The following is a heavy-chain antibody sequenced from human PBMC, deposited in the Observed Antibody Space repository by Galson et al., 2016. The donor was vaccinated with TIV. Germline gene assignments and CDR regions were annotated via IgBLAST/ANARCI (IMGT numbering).Heavy chain of an antibody. V-gene: IGHV5-51*03. CDR3: AGGVSSGSAWLDP. Sequence: QSGAEVKEPGESLKISCKGSGYRFSNYWIAWVRQMPGKGLEWMGVIYPVDSDTRYSPSFQGQVTISADKSSTTAYLQWSSLKASDTAMYYCAGGVSSGSAWLDPWGPGTPVTVSS. CDR2: IYPVDSDT. D-gene: IGHD3-10*01. CDR1: GYRFSNYW. J-gene: IGHJ5*02.